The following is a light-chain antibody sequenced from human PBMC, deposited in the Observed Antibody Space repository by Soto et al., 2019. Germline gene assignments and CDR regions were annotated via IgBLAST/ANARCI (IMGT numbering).Light chain of an antibody. CDR2: WAS. Sequence: DIVMTQSPDSLAVSLGERATINCKSSQSLLYTSNNKNFLAWYQQKPGQPPKLLIYWASTRESGVPDRFSGSGSRRDFTLTTSSLQAEDVAVYYCQQYYSSPLTFGPGTKVDIK. CDR1: QSLLYTSNNKNF. CDR3: QQYYSSPLT. J-gene: IGKJ3*01. V-gene: IGKV4-1*01.